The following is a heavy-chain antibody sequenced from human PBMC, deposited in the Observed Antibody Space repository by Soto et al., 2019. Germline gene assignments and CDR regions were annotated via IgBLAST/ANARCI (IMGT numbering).Heavy chain of an antibody. CDR2: INAGNGNT. D-gene: IGHD6-19*01. J-gene: IGHJ5*02. Sequence: QVQLVQSGAEVKKPGASVKVSCKASGYTFTSYAMHWVRQAPGQRLEWMGWINAGNGNTKYSQKFPGRVTITRDTSASTAYMELRSLRSEATAVYYCARVVAGPLPWFDPLGQGTLVTVSS. CDR1: GYTFTSYA. CDR3: ARVVAGPLPWFDP. V-gene: IGHV1-3*01.